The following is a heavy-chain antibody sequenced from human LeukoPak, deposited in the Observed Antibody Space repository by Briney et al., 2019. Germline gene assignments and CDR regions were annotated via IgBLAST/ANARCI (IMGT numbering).Heavy chain of an antibody. V-gene: IGHV4-38-2*02. D-gene: IGHD1-26*01. Sequence: SETLSLTCTVSGYSISSGYYWGWIRQPPGKGLEWIGSIYHSGSTYYNPSLKSRVTISVDTSKNQFSLKLSSVTAADTAVYYCARDRRSGSYYSYFDYWGQGTLVTVSS. CDR2: IYHSGST. J-gene: IGHJ4*02. CDR3: ARDRRSGSYYSYFDY. CDR1: GYSISSGYY.